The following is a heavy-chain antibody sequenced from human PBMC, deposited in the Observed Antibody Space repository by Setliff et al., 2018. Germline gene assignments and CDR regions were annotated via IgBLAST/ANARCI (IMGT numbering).Heavy chain of an antibody. Sequence: PGGSLRLSCAASGFTFNTHAMHWVRQAPGKGLEWVSYISASSANIQYADSVRGRFTVSRDNARNSLYLQMNSLRGDDAAVYYCASDPSYASSLYYYLEVWGKGTTVTVSS. D-gene: IGHD6-13*01. V-gene: IGHV3-48*01. CDR2: ISASSANI. CDR3: ASDPSYASSLYYYLEV. J-gene: IGHJ6*03. CDR1: GFTFNTHA.